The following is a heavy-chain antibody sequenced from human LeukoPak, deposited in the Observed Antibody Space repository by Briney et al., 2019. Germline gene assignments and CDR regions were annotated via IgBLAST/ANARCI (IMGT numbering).Heavy chain of an antibody. J-gene: IGHJ4*02. Sequence: GGSLRLSCSASGFTFSSYAMHWVRQAPGKGLEFVSAISSNGGSTHYADSVKGRFTISRDNSKNTLYLQMSSLRAEDTAVYYCARNGRYSGYVLDHWGQGTVVTVSS. CDR1: GFTFSSYA. CDR2: ISSNGGST. CDR3: ARNGRYSGYVLDH. D-gene: IGHD5-12*01. V-gene: IGHV3-64D*08.